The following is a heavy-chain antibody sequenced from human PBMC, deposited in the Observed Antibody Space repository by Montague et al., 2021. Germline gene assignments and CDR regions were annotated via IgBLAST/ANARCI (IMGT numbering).Heavy chain of an antibody. CDR2: INHRGTT. Sequence: SETLSLTCTVYGGSFSGYYWNWICRSPGKGLEWIGEINHRGTTNYRSSLTSRVTISVDTSKYQFSLKLSSVTAADTAVYYCARRGVVTGWFDPWGQGTLFAVS. V-gene: IGHV4-34*01. CDR3: ARRGVVTGWFDP. J-gene: IGHJ5*02. D-gene: IGHD2-21*02. CDR1: GGSFSGYY.